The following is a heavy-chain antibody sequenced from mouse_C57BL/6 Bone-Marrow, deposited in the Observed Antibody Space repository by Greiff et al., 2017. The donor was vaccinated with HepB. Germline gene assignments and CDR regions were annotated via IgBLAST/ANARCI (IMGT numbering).Heavy chain of an antibody. CDR2: IDPANGNT. V-gene: IGHV14-3*01. J-gene: IGHJ2*01. D-gene: IGHD1-1*01. CDR1: GFNIKNTY. Sequence: EVKVVESVAELVRPGASVKLSCTASGFNIKNTYMHWVKQRPEQGLEWIGRIDPANGNTKYAPKFQGKATITADTSSNTAYQQLSSLTSEDTAIYYCARLGITTVVATGWGQGTTLTVSS. CDR3: ARLGITTVVATG.